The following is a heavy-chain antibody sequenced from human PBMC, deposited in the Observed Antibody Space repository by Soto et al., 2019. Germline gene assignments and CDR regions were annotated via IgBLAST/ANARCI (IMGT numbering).Heavy chain of an antibody. CDR3: ARDQREGNWFDP. V-gene: IGHV4-30-2*01. J-gene: IGHJ5*02. CDR2: IYHSGST. CDR1: GGSISSGGYS. Sequence: QLQLQESGSGLVRPSQTLSLTCAVSGGSISSGGYSWNWIRQPPGKGLEWIGYIYHSGSTLYNPALKSRVXXXVXXSKNQCSLKLSSVTAADTAVYYCARDQREGNWFDPWGQGTLVTVSS.